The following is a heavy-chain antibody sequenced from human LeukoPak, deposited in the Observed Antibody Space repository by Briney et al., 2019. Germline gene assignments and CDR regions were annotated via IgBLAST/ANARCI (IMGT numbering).Heavy chain of an antibody. V-gene: IGHV4-30-2*01. J-gene: IGHJ4*02. CDR2: IYHSGST. CDR3: ARGSMVRGVTCDY. Sequence: PSETLSLTCAVSGGSLSSGGYSWSWIRQPPGKGLEWIGYIYHSGSTYYNPSLKSRVTISVDRSKNQFSLKLSSVTAADTAVYYCARGSMVRGVTCDYWGQGTLVTVSS. CDR1: GGSLSSGGYS. D-gene: IGHD3-10*01.